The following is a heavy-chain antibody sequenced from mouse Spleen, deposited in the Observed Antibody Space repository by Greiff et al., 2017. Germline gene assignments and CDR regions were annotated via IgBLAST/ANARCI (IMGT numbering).Heavy chain of an antibody. CDR3: ARSLSLRAWFAY. CDR2: IYPGSGNT. Sequence: VQLQQSGAELVRPGASVKLSCKASGYTFTDYYINWVKQRPGQGLEWIARIYPGSGNTYYNEKFKGKATLTAEKSSSTAYMQLSSLTSEDSAVYFCARSLSLRAWFAYWGQGTLVTVSA. D-gene: IGHD6-1*01. V-gene: IGHV1-76*01. J-gene: IGHJ3*01. CDR1: GYTFTDYY.